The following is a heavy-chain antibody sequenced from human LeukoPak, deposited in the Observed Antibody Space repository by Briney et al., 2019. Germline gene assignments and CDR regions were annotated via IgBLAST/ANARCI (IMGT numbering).Heavy chain of an antibody. CDR2: IYYSGST. J-gene: IGHJ3*02. Sequence: SETLSLTCTVSGGSISSSYWSWIRQPPGKGLEWIGYIYYSGSTNYNFSLKSRVTISVDTSKNQFSLKLSSVTAADTAVYYCARLSGSSGWYPRAFDIWGRGTMVTVSS. V-gene: IGHV4-59*08. D-gene: IGHD6-19*01. CDR1: GGSISSSY. CDR3: ARLSGSSGWYPRAFDI.